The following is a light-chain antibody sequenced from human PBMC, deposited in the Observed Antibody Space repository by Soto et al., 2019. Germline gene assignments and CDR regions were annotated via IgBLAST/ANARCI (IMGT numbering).Light chain of an antibody. V-gene: IGKV3-20*01. CDR3: HPYGSSPPWT. CDR1: QSVSSSY. J-gene: IGKJ1*01. Sequence: EIVLTQSPGTLSLSPGERATLSCRASQSVSSSYLAWYQQKPGQAPRLLIYGASSRATGIPDRFSGSGSGTDFTLTISRLEPEDFAVYYCHPYGSSPPWTFGQGTKVEIK. CDR2: GAS.